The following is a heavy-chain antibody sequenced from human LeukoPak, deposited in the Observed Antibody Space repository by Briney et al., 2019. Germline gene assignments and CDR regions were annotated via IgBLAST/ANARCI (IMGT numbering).Heavy chain of an antibody. V-gene: IGHV3-7*03. CDR1: GFTVSNHW. J-gene: IGHJ5*02. D-gene: IGHD5-18*01. Sequence: GGSLRLSCVASGFTVSNHWMSWVRQAAGKGLEWVANIREERGQEYYVDSVKGRFTISKNSAKNSLYLQMNTLRVEDTAMYYCASLDTAKQPLANHWGQGTLFTVSS. CDR2: IREERGQE. CDR3: ASLDTAKQPLANH.